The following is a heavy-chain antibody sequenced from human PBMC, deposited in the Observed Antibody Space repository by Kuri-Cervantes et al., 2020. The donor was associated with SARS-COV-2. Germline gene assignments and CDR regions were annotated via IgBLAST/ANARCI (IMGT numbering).Heavy chain of an antibody. CDR1: GYTFTSYG. V-gene: IGHV1-18*01. J-gene: IGHJ3*02. CDR2: ISAYNGNT. Sequence: ASVNVSCKASGYTFTSYGISWVRQAPGQRLEWMGWISAYNGNTNYAQKLQGRVTMTTDTSTSTAYMELRSLRSDDTAVYYCARGLVSELARPDAFDIWGQGTMVTVSS. D-gene: IGHD3-9*01. CDR3: ARGLVSELARPDAFDI.